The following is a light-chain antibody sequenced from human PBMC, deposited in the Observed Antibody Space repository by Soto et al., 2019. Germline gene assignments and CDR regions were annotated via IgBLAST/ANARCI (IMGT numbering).Light chain of an antibody. J-gene: IGKJ1*01. CDR3: QHYGSSLPWT. Sequence: EIVLTQSPGTLYLSPGERATLSCRASQSVSSRYLAWYQQKPGQAPRLLIYGASSRATGIPDRFSGSGSGTDFTLTISRLEPEDFAVYYCQHYGSSLPWTFGQGTKVEIK. V-gene: IGKV3-20*01. CDR1: QSVSSRY. CDR2: GAS.